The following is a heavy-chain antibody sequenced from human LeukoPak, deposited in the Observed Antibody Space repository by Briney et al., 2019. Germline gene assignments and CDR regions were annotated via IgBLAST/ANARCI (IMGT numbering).Heavy chain of an antibody. D-gene: IGHD2-15*01. Sequence: GGSLRLSCAASGFTFSDYYMSWIRQAPGKGLEWVSYISSSSSYTDYADSVKGRFTISRDNAKNSLYLQMNSLRAEDTAVYYCARAGYCSGGSCLRPFDYWGQGTLVTVSS. CDR1: GFTFSDYY. J-gene: IGHJ4*02. CDR3: ARAGYCSGGSCLRPFDY. V-gene: IGHV3-11*06. CDR2: ISSSSSYT.